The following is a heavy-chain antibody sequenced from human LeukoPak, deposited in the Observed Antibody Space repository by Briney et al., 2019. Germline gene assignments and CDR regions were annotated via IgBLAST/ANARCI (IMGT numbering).Heavy chain of an antibody. Sequence: SETLSLTCAVYGGSFSGDFWSWIRQSPGKGLEWIGEINHGGSTTYNPSLQSRVTMSVDTSKNQISLKMTSVTAADTAVYYCARHTWQWLPFPDWGQGTQVTISS. CDR1: GGSFSGDF. CDR2: INHGGST. D-gene: IGHD5-12*01. J-gene: IGHJ4*02. CDR3: ARHTWQWLPFPD. V-gene: IGHV4-34*01.